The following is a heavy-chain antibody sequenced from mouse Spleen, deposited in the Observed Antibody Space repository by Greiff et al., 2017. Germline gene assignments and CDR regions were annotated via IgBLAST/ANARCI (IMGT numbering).Heavy chain of an antibody. CDR2: SRNKANDYTT. CDR1: GFTFSDYY. V-gene: IGHV7-1*01. Sequence: EVKLMESGGGLVQPGRSLRLSCATSGFTFSDYYMEWVRQAPGKGLEWIAASRNKANDYTTEYSASVKGRFIVSRDTSQSILYLQMNALRAEDTAIYYCARDALYGNWFAYWGQGTLVTVSA. J-gene: IGHJ3*01. D-gene: IGHD2-1*01. CDR3: ARDALYGNWFAY.